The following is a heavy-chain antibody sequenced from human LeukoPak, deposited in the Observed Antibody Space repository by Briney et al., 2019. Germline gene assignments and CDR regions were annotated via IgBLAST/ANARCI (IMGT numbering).Heavy chain of an antibody. J-gene: IGHJ4*02. D-gene: IGHD3-22*01. CDR1: GGTFSSYT. CDR3: AIHYYDSSGYSDY. CDR2: IIPILGIA. V-gene: IGHV1-69*02. Sequence: SVKVSCKASGGTFSSYTISWVGQAPGQGLEWMGRIIPILGIANYAQKFQGRVTITADKSTSTAYIELSSLRSEDTAVYYCAIHYYDSSGYSDYWGQGTLVTVSS.